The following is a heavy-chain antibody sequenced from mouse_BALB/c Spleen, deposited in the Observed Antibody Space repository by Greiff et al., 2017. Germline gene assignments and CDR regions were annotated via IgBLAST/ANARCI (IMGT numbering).Heavy chain of an antibody. Sequence: QVQLQQSGAELAKPGASVKMSCTASGYTFTSYWMHWVNQRPGQGLEWIGYINPSTGYTEYNQKFKDKATLTADKSSSTAYMQLSSLTSEDSAVYYCASGATVFDYWGQGTTLTVAS. V-gene: IGHV1-7*01. CDR2: INPSTGYT. CDR3: ASGATVFDY. D-gene: IGHD1-1*01. CDR1: GYTFTSYW. J-gene: IGHJ2*01.